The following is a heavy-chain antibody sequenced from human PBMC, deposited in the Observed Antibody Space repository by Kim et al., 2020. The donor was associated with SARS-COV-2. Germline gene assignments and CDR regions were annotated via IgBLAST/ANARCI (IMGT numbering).Heavy chain of an antibody. V-gene: IGHV4-4*02. Sequence: NSNPSIKGRVTISVDKSKTQASQKLGSVTAADTAVYYCAREGYSSRAVDYWGQGTLVTVSS. D-gene: IGHD6-13*01. J-gene: IGHJ4*02. CDR3: AREGYSSRAVDY.